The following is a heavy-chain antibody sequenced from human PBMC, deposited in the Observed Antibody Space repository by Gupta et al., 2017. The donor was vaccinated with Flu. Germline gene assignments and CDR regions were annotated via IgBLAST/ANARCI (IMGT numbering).Heavy chain of an antibody. J-gene: IGHJ4*02. V-gene: IGHV4-61*02. D-gene: IGHD6-19*01. CDR3: ARDRLQQWPEGFDY. CDR1: GGSISRGSYY. CDR2: IYTSGST. Sequence: QVQLQESGPGLVKPSQTLSLTCTVSGGSISRGSYYWSWIRQPAGKGLEWIGRIYTSGSTNYNPSLKSRVTISVDTSKNQFSLKLSSVTAADTAVYYCARDRLQQWPEGFDYWGQGTLVTVSS.